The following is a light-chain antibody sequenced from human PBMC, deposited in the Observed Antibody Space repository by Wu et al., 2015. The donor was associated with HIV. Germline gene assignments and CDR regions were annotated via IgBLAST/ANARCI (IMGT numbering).Light chain of an antibody. CDR2: GAS. V-gene: IGKV3-20*01. Sequence: EILLTQSPGTLSLSPGERATLSCRASQSVTSSYLGWYQQKPGQAPRLLIYGASNRATGIPDRFSGSGSGTDFTLIIRGLETEDFAVYYRQQYSSSPLTFGGGTKVE. J-gene: IGKJ4*01. CDR3: QQYSSSPLT. CDR1: QSVTSSY.